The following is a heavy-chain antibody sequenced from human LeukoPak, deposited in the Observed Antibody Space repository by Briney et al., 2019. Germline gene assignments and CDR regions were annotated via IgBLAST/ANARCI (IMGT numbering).Heavy chain of an antibody. CDR3: ARDGERPSSELYYFDY. D-gene: IGHD3-10*01. J-gene: IGHJ4*02. CDR2: IKQDGSEK. V-gene: IGHV3-7*01. Sequence: GGSLRLSCAASGFTFSSYWMSWVRQAPGKGLEWVASIKQDGSEKYYVDSVKGRFTISRDNAKNSLYLQMNSLRAEDTAVYYCARDGERPSSELYYFDYWGQGTLVTVSS. CDR1: GFTFSSYW.